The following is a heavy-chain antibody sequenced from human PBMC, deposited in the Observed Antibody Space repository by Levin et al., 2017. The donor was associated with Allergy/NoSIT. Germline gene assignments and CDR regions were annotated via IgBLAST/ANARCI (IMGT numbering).Heavy chain of an antibody. Sequence: QPGGSLRLSCAASGFTFSSYWMHWVRQAPGKGLVWVSRIKSDGTSTSYADSVKGRFTISRDNAKNTLYLQMNSLRAEDTAVYYCARGFSSEWHRFGDYWGQGTPVTVSS. V-gene: IGHV3-74*01. CDR2: IKSDGTST. CDR3: ARGFSSEWHRFGDY. CDR1: GFTFSSYW. J-gene: IGHJ4*02. D-gene: IGHD6-19*01.